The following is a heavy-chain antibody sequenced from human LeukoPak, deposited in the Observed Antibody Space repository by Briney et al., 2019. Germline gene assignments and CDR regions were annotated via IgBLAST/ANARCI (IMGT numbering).Heavy chain of an antibody. Sequence: GGSLRLSCAASGFTFSSYAMSWVRQAPGKGLEWVSAISGSGGSTYYADSVKGRFTISRDNSKNTLYLQMHSLRAEDTAVYYCAKASLYDSSGYYRYYYYYGMDVWGQGTTVTVSS. D-gene: IGHD3-22*01. V-gene: IGHV3-23*01. CDR2: ISGSGGST. J-gene: IGHJ6*02. CDR3: AKASLYDSSGYYRYYYYYGMDV. CDR1: GFTFSSYA.